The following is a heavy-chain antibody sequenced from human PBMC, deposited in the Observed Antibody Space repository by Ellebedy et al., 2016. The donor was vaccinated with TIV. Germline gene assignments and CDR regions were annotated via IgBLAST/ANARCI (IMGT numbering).Heavy chain of an antibody. CDR2: IHHTKGT. J-gene: IGHJ4*02. Sequence: MPSETLSLTCGVSDDSISRDKWWTWVRQAPGRALEWIGEIHHTKGTNYNPSLKSRVSMSVDKSKNQFSLNINSVTAADTAVYFCARGGDWLFDYWGQGILVTFSS. V-gene: IGHV4-4*02. CDR3: ARGGDWLFDY. CDR1: DDSISRDKW. D-gene: IGHD2-21*02.